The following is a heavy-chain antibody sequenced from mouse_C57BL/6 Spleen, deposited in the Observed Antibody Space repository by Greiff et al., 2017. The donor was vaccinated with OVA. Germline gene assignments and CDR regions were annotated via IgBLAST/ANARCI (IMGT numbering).Heavy chain of an antibody. V-gene: IGHV1-50*01. J-gene: IGHJ3*01. Sequence: VQLQQPGAELVKPGASVKLSCKASGYTFTSYWMQWVKQRPGQGLEWIGEIDPSDSYTNYNQKFKGKATLTVDTSSSTAYMQLSSLTSEDSPVYYCARRFYGSSYDWFAYWGQGTLVTVSA. CDR1: GYTFTSYW. D-gene: IGHD1-1*01. CDR2: IDPSDSYT. CDR3: ARRFYGSSYDWFAY.